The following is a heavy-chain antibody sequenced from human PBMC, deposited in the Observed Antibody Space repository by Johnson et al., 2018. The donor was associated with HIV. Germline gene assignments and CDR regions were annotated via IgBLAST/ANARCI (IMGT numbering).Heavy chain of an antibody. CDR3: TKGRIFGVVMEAFDI. D-gene: IGHD3-3*01. Sequence: VQLVESGGGVVRPGGSQRLSCAASGFIFDDYGMSWVRQAPGKGLEWVSSINWNGGSTAYADSVKGRFTISRDNAKNSLYLQMNSLRAEDTAVYYCTKGRIFGVVMEAFDIWGQGTMVTVSS. CDR1: GFIFDDYG. V-gene: IGHV3-20*04. J-gene: IGHJ3*02. CDR2: INWNGGST.